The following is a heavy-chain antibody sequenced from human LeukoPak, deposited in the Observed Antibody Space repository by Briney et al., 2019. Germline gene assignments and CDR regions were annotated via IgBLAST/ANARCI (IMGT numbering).Heavy chain of an antibody. CDR3: ARAITIFGVVYGAFDI. CDR1: GFTFSSYE. D-gene: IGHD3-3*01. Sequence: PGGSLRLSCAASGFTFSSYEMNWVRQAPGKGLEWVSYISSSGSTIHYADSVKGRFTISRDNAKNSLYLQMNSLRAEDTAVYYCARAITIFGVVYGAFDIWGQGTMVTVSS. CDR2: ISSSGSTI. V-gene: IGHV3-48*03. J-gene: IGHJ3*02.